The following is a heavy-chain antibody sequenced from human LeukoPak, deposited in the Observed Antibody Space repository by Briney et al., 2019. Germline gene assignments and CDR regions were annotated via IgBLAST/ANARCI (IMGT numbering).Heavy chain of an antibody. D-gene: IGHD4-23*01. CDR2: IYYSGST. V-gene: IGHV4-31*03. CDR3: ARDWGYGGKNAFDI. CDR1: GGSISSGGYY. Sequence: SETLSLTCTVSGGSISSGGYYWSWIRQHPGKGLEWIGNIYYSGSTYYNPSLRSRATISVDTSKNQFSLKLSSVTAADTAVYYCARDWGYGGKNAFDIWGQGTMVTVSS. J-gene: IGHJ3*02.